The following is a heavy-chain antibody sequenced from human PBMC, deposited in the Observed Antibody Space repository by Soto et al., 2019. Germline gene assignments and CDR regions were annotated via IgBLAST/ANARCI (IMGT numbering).Heavy chain of an antibody. D-gene: IGHD4-4*01. CDR1: GFTFNAYA. CDR2: IGGSGGNR. Sequence: DVQLLESGGGLVQPGGPRRLSCAASGFTFNAYAMTWVRQAPGKGLEWVSAIGGSGGNRYYAGSVRGRFTISRDNSKDTVDLQMNSLRVEDTAVYYCARVASDYINSVDHWGQGILVSVSS. CDR3: ARVASDYINSVDH. V-gene: IGHV3-23*01. J-gene: IGHJ4*02.